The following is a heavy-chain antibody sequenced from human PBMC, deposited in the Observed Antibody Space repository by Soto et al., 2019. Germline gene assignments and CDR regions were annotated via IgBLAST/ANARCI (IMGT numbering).Heavy chain of an antibody. J-gene: IGHJ6*01. CDR3: ARGGPYEAATTYHYYYYGMDV. V-gene: IGHV4-59*01. D-gene: IGHD2-15*01. Sequence: SETLSLTCTVSGGSISSYYWSWIRQPPGKGLEWIGYIYYSGSTNYNPSLKSRVTISVDTSKNQFSLKLSSVTAADTAVYYCARGGPYEAATTYHYYYYGMDVWGQGTTVTVSS. CDR2: IYYSGST. CDR1: GGSISSYY.